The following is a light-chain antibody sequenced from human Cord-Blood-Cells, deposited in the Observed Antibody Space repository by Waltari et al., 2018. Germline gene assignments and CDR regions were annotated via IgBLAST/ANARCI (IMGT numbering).Light chain of an antibody. J-gene: IGKJ3*01. CDR3: QQSYSTPT. CDR1: QSISSY. CDR2: AAS. Sequence: DIQMTQSPSSLSASVGDRVTITCRASQSISSYLNWYQQTPGKAPKLLIYAASSLQSGVPSRFSGRGSGTDFTLTISSLQPEDFATYYCQQSYSTPTFGPGTKVDIK. V-gene: IGKV1-39*01.